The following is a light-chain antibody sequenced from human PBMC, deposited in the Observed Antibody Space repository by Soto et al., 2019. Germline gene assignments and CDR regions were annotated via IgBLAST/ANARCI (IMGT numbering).Light chain of an antibody. CDR2: EVF. J-gene: IGLJ1*01. CDR1: SSDVGSYNY. V-gene: IGLV2-8*01. Sequence: QSALTQPPSASGSPGQSVTISCTGTSSDVGSYNYVSWYQQHPGKAPKLMIYEVFKRPSGVPDRFSGSKSGNTASLTVSGLQAEDEDDYYCSSYAGSNTYVFGPGTKVTVL. CDR3: SSYAGSNTYV.